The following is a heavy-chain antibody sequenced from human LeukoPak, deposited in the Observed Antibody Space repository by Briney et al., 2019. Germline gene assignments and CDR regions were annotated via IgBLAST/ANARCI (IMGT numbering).Heavy chain of an antibody. D-gene: IGHD1-1*01. CDR1: GGTFSSYA. V-gene: IGHV1-69*05. Sequence: GASVKVPCKASGGTFSSYAISWVRQAPGQGLEWMGGIIPIFGTANYAQKFQGRVTITTDESTSTAYLELRSLRSDDTAVYYCARDRYTWNHGLGDYWGQGTLVTVSS. CDR2: IIPIFGTA. CDR3: ARDRYTWNHGLGDY. J-gene: IGHJ4*02.